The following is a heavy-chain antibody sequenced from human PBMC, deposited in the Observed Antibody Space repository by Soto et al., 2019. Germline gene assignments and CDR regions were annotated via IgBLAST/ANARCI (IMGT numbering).Heavy chain of an antibody. J-gene: IGHJ5*02. D-gene: IGHD6-6*01. CDR2: IYHSGST. CDR1: GGSISSGDYY. Sequence: QVQLQESGPGLVKPSQTLSLTCTVSGGSISSGDYYWSWIRQPPGKGLEWIGYIYHSGSTYYNPSPRSRITISVNTSMNQFPLKLSSAPAADPAVYYCARERPDGARLDPWGQGTMVTVSS. V-gene: IGHV4-30-4*08. CDR3: ARERPDGARLDP.